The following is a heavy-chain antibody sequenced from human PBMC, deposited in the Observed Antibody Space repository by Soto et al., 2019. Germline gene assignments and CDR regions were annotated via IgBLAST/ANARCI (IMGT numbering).Heavy chain of an antibody. V-gene: IGHV3-30*03. J-gene: IGHJ5*02. CDR2: ISYDGSRT. D-gene: IGHD3-22*01. CDR1: GFIFSGSG. Sequence: QVQLVESGGGVVQPGRSLRLTCAASGFIFSGSGMHWVRQAPGKGLEWVALISYDGSRTYYADSVRDRFTISRDNGQNTLYLQLNSLRAEETAVYFCARWVGGSMYDNSGKYGSWGQGTLVIVSS. CDR3: ARWVGGSMYDNSGKYGS.